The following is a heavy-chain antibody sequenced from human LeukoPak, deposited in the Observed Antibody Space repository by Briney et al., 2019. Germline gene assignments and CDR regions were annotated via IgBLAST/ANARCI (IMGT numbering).Heavy chain of an antibody. V-gene: IGHV3-30-3*01. Sequence: PGGSLRLSCAASGFTFNSYAMHWVRQAPGKGLEWVAVISNDGSNKYYADSVKGRFTISRDNSKNTLYLQMNSLRAEDTAVYYCARSYSVPNKYYFDYWGQGTLVTVSS. CDR1: GFTFNSYA. CDR2: ISNDGSNK. CDR3: ARSYSVPNKYYFDY. D-gene: IGHD2-2*01. J-gene: IGHJ4*02.